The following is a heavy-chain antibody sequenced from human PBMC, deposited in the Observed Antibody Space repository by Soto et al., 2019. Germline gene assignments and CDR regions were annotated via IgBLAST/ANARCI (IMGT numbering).Heavy chain of an antibody. Sequence: PSETLSLTCAVYGGSLSGYYWSWIRQPPGKGLEWIGEINHGGSTNYNPSLKSRVTISVDTSKNQVSLKLSSVTAADTAVYYCARHPPYSSGWYGYWGQGTLVTVSS. D-gene: IGHD6-19*01. V-gene: IGHV4-34*01. CDR1: GGSLSGYY. CDR2: INHGGST. J-gene: IGHJ4*02. CDR3: ARHPPYSSGWYGY.